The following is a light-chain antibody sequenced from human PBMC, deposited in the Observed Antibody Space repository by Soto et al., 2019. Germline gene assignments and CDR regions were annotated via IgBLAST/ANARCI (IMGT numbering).Light chain of an antibody. Sequence: QSVLTQPPSASATPGQSVTISCSGSDSYLGRNYVSWYQQLPGTAPRLVIYDNVYRLSGIPNRFSASNCGASATLGIAGLQTGDEGDYYCGSWDNNLRAYVFGTGTKVTVL. CDR2: DNV. V-gene: IGLV1-51*01. J-gene: IGLJ1*01. CDR3: GSWDNNLRAYV. CDR1: DSYLGRNY.